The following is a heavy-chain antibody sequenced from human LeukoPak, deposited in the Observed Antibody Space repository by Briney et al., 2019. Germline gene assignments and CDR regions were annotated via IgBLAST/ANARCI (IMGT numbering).Heavy chain of an antibody. CDR2: ISRSSTYI. V-gene: IGHV3-21*01. Sequence: PGGSLRLSCAASRFTFSPYSMSWVRQAPGEGLEWVSSISRSSTYIYYADSVKGRFTISRDNAQNSLYLQMNSLRAEDTAVSYCARDKGPDILTGPLDYWGQGTLVAVSS. CDR1: RFTFSPYS. J-gene: IGHJ4*02. CDR3: ARDKGPDILTGPLDY. D-gene: IGHD3-9*01.